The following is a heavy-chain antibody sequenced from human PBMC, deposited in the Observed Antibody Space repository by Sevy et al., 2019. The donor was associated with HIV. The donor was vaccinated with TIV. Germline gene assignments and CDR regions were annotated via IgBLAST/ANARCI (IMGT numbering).Heavy chain of an antibody. CDR2: ISVNGGST. D-gene: IGHD6-19*01. CDR3: AKARTAVTGIDFFDL. Sequence: GGSLRLSCVASGFTLSNYAMTWVRQAPGKGLEWVSMISVNGGSTHYADSVKGRFTISRANSQNTLFLQIGSLRAADTAVYYCAKARTAVTGIDFFDLWGQRTLVTVSS. V-gene: IGHV3-23*01. CDR1: GFTLSNYA. J-gene: IGHJ5*02.